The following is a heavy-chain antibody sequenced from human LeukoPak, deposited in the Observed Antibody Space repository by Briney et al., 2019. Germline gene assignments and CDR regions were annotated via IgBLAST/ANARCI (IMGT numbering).Heavy chain of an antibody. CDR3: ARRRCTNDVCYTGGAFDI. J-gene: IGHJ3*02. D-gene: IGHD2-8*01. V-gene: IGHV5-51*01. CDR1: GYSFTSYW. Sequence: GESLKISCKGSGYSFTSYWIGWVRQMPGKGLEWMGIIYPGDSDTRYSPSPQGHITISADKSINAAYLQWSSLKASDTAMYYCARRRCTNDVCYTGGAFDIWGQGTVVTVSS. CDR2: IYPGDSDT.